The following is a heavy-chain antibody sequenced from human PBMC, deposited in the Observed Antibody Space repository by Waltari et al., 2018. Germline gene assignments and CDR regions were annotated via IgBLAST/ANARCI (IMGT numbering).Heavy chain of an antibody. CDR1: GGSISSYY. CDR2: IYYSGST. V-gene: IGHV4-59*01. J-gene: IGHJ4*02. D-gene: IGHD3-10*01. CDR3: ARVYYGSGSYSFDY. Sequence: QVQLQESGPGLVKPSETLSLTCTVSGGSISSYYWSWIRQPPGKGLEWIGYIYYSGSTNYNPSLKSRVTISVDTSKNQFSLKLSSVTAADTAVYYCARVYYGSGSYSFDYWGQGTLVTVSS.